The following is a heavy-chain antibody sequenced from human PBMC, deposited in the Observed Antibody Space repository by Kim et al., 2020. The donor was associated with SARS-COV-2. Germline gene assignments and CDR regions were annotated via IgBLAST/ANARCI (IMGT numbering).Heavy chain of an antibody. V-gene: IGHV4-39*01. CDR1: GGSISSSSYY. Sequence: SETLSLTCTVSGGSISSSSYYWGWIRQPPGKGLEWIWSIYYSGSTYYNPSLKSRVTISVDTSKNQFSLKLSSVTAADTAVYYCARGRGGHLWSYAMDVWGQGTTVTVSS. CDR2: IYYSGST. J-gene: IGHJ6*02. CDR3: ARGRGGHLWSYAMDV. D-gene: IGHD3-10*01.